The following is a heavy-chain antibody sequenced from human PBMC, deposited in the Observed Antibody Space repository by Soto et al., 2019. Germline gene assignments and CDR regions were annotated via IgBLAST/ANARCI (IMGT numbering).Heavy chain of an antibody. V-gene: IGHV4-61*08. CDR2: IYYSGSA. D-gene: IGHD5-12*01. J-gene: IGHJ4*02. CDR3: ARDVSGYDFFDY. Sequence: PSESLSLTCTVSGGSISSGGYYWSWIRQHPGKGLEWIGYIYYSGSANYNPSLKSRVTISVDTSKNQFSLKLSSVTAADTAVYYCARDVSGYDFFDYWGQGTLVTVSS. CDR1: GGSISSGGYY.